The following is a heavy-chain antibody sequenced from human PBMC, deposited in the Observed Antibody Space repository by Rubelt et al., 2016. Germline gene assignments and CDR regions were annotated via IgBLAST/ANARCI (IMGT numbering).Heavy chain of an antibody. CDR3: AHRLAGTGTIY. Sequence: QITLKESGPTLVKPTQTLTMTCTFSGFSLSTSGVGVGWIRQPPGKALEWSALLYWDDDTSNSQTLKSRLNITKGTSKNQVVLTMTNMDPVDTATYYCAHRLAGTGTIYWGQGTLVTVSS. CDR2: LYWDDDT. CDR1: GFSLSTSGVG. J-gene: IGHJ4*02. V-gene: IGHV2-5*02. D-gene: IGHD1-1*01.